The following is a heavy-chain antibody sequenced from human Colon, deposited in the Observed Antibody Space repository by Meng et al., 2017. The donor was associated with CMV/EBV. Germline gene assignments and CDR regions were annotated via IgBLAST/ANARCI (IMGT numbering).Heavy chain of an antibody. Sequence: SETLSLTCTVSGYSISSGYYWGWIRQPPGKGLEWIGSIFPNGISRRNPSLKSRVTISVDTSKNQFSLKVSSVTAADTAVFYCARGPRLVSTTYYFDYWGQGTLVTVSS. CDR1: GYSISSGYY. CDR3: ARGPRLVSTTYYFDY. D-gene: IGHD5/OR15-5a*01. V-gene: IGHV4-38-2*02. J-gene: IGHJ4*02. CDR2: IFPNGIS.